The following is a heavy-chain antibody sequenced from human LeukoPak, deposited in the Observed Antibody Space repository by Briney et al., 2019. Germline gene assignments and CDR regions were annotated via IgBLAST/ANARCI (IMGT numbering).Heavy chain of an antibody. J-gene: IGHJ4*02. CDR1: GFTFSSYG. D-gene: IGHD6-13*01. CDR2: ISYDGSNK. Sequence: PGRSLRLSCAASGFTFSSYGMHWVRQAPGKGLEWVAVISYDGSNKYYADSVKGRFTISRDNSKNTLYLQMNSLRAEDTAVYYCAKIRSSTPGDYWGQGTLVTVSS. V-gene: IGHV3-30*18. CDR3: AKIRSSTPGDY.